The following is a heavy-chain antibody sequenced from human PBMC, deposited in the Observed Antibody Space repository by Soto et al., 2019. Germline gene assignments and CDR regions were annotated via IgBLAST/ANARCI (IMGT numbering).Heavy chain of an antibody. D-gene: IGHD5-12*01. CDR2: GSFDGSRK. J-gene: IGHJ4*02. CDR1: GFRFRGYA. Sequence: PGGSLRLSCVTSGFRFRGYAMHWVRQAPGKGLEWVAVGSFDGSRKYYLDSVRGRFSISRDDSLSTLYLQMNNLTPQDTGVYYCARDLGGYVHPWGNFDYWGQGTLVTVSS. CDR3: ARDLGGYVHPWGNFDY. V-gene: IGHV3-30-3*01.